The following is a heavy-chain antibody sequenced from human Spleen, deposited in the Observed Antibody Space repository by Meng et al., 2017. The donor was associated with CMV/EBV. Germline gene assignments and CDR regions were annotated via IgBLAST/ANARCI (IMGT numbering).Heavy chain of an antibody. CDR1: GFTFSDYG. CDR2: IWYDGSNQ. J-gene: IGHJ4*02. V-gene: IGHV3-33*01. CDR3: ARDAEGDLWSGGYFDF. D-gene: IGHD3-3*01. Sequence: GESLKISCAASGFTFSDYGMNWVRQAPGKGLEWVAVIWYDGSNQYYADSVKGRFTISRDNSKNTLYLQVNSLRDEDTAVYYCARDAEGDLWSGGYFDFWGQGSLVTVSS.